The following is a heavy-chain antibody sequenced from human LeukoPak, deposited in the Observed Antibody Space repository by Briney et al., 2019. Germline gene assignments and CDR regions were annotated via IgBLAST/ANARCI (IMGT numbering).Heavy chain of an antibody. J-gene: IGHJ4*02. CDR1: GFTFSTYG. CDR3: AKMQGYFDF. CDR2: VSGTGTT. V-gene: IGHV3-23*01. Sequence: GGSLRLSCAASGFTFSTYGMSWVRQAPGKGLEWVSAVSGTGTTYYADSVRGRFIISRDNSKNTLYLQMNSLRAEDTAAYYCAKMQGYFDFWGQGTLVTVSS.